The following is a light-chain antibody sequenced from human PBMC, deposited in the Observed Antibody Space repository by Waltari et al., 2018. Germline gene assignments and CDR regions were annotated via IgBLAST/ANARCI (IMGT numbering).Light chain of an antibody. Sequence: QSALTQPASVSGSPGPSITISCTGYSSDVDTYNLVSWYQQHPGKAPKLIIYEVSKRPSGVSDRFSATKSGNTASLTISGLQVEDEANYYCCSYAGSSTPGVFGTGTKVTVL. CDR3: CSYAGSSTPGV. J-gene: IGLJ1*01. CDR2: EVS. V-gene: IGLV2-23*02. CDR1: SSDVDTYNL.